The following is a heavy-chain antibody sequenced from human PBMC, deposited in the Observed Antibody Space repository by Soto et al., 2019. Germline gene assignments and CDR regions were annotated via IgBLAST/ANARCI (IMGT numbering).Heavy chain of an antibody. J-gene: IGHJ4*02. CDR3: ARTYYYDSSGYYQYYFDY. Sequence: QVQLVQSGAEVKKPGSSVKVSCKASGGTFSSYAISWVRQAPGQGLEWMGGIIPIFGTANYAQKFQGRVKITADDSTSTAYMELSSLRSEDTAVYYCARTYYYDSSGYYQYYFDYWGQGTLVTVSS. CDR2: IIPIFGTA. V-gene: IGHV1-69*12. D-gene: IGHD3-22*01. CDR1: GGTFSSYA.